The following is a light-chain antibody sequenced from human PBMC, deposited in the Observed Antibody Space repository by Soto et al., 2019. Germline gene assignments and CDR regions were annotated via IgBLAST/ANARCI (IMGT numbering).Light chain of an antibody. CDR2: GNS. CDR3: QSYDSSLSGSG. V-gene: IGLV1-40*01. Sequence: QSVLTQPPSVSAAPGQRVTISCTGISSNIGAGYDVHWYQQLPGTAPKLLIYGNSNRPSGVPDRFSGSKSGTSASLAITGLQAEDEADYYCQSYDSSLSGSGFGGGTKLTVL. CDR1: SSNIGAGYD. J-gene: IGLJ3*02.